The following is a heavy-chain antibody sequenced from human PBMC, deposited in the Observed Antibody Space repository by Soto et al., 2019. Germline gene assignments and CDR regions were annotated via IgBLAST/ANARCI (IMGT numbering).Heavy chain of an antibody. V-gene: IGHV1-18*04. Sequence: ASVKVSCKASGYTFSTYGISWVRQAPGQGLEWMGWISTYNGITTYAQKVQGRVTMTIDTSTSTANMELRSLRSDDTAVYYCARERSGSYSGVLYFDYWGRGTLVTVSS. CDR3: ARERSGSYSGVLYFDY. J-gene: IGHJ4*02. CDR2: ISTYNGIT. D-gene: IGHD1-26*01. CDR1: GYTFSTYG.